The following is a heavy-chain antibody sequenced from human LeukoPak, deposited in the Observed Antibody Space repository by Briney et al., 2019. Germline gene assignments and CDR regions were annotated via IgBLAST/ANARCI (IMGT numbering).Heavy chain of an antibody. Sequence: GASVKDSCKASGYTFTNHGIAWVRQAPGQGLEWMGWISCYNGDTRYGQKLQGRVTMSTDTSTTTAYMELTSLRSDDTAVYYCARDPSNTSGWSPYFDFWGQGTLVTVSS. CDR1: GYTFTNHG. D-gene: IGHD6-19*01. CDR3: ARDPSNTSGWSPYFDF. V-gene: IGHV1-18*01. J-gene: IGHJ4*02. CDR2: ISCYNGDT.